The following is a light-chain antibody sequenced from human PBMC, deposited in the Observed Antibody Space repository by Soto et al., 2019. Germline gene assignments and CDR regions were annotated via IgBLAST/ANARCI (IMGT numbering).Light chain of an antibody. CDR1: QSISSW. J-gene: IGKJ1*01. Sequence: DIQLTQSPSFLSASVGDRVTITCRASQSISSWLAWYQQKPGKAPKLLIYDASILESGVPSRFSGSGSGTDFTLTISSLQAEDVAVYYCQQYYTTPWTFGQGTKVDIK. CDR3: QQYYTTPWT. V-gene: IGKV1-5*01. CDR2: DAS.